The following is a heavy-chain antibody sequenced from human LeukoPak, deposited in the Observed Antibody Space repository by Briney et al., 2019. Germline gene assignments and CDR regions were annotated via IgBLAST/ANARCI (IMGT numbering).Heavy chain of an antibody. CDR2: ISGSGDTT. CDR3: AKMGDGFWSGYFGRNWFDP. J-gene: IGHJ5*02. D-gene: IGHD3-3*01. V-gene: IGHV3-23*01. Sequence: GGSLRLSCAASGFTFRSFAMSWVRQAPGKGLEWVSSISGSGDTTYHADSVKGRFTISRDNSKTTLYLQMNRMRAEDTAVYYCAKMGDGFWSGYFGRNWFDPSGQGTLVTVSS. CDR1: GFTFRSFA.